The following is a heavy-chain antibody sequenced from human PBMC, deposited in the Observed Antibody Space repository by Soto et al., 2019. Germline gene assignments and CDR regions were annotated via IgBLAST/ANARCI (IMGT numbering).Heavy chain of an antibody. V-gene: IGHV3-7*01. J-gene: IGHJ4*02. CDR3: ARDWTPLDY. D-gene: IGHD3-3*01. CDR2: IKQDGSEK. Sequence: EVQLVESGGGLVQPGGSLRLSCVASGFTFRSYWMSWVRQTPGKGLEWVANIKQDGSEKYYVDSVKGRFTISRDNAKNSLYLQMSSLRAEDTALYYCARDWTPLDYWGLGTLVTVSS. CDR1: GFTFRSYW.